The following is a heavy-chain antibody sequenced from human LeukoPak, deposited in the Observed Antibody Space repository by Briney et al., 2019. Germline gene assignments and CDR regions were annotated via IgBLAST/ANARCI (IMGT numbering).Heavy chain of an antibody. CDR2: IIPIFGTA. J-gene: IGHJ6*03. V-gene: IGHV1-69*05. D-gene: IGHD1-26*01. CDR1: GGTFSSYA. CDR3: ARGLGAYYYYCMDV. Sequence: GASVKVSCKASGGTFSSYAISWVRQAPGQGLEWMGRIIPIFGTANYAQKFQGRVTITTDESTSTAYMELSSLRSEDTAVYYCARGLGAYYYYCMDVWGKGTTVTVSS.